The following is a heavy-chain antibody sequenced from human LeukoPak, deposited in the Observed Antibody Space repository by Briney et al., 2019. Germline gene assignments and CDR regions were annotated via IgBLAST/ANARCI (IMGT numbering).Heavy chain of an antibody. J-gene: IGHJ4*02. CDR3: ARSLGDD. D-gene: IGHD3-16*01. CDR2: IVGSSSNI. Sequence: GGSLRLSCTASGFSFSTYSMNWVRQAPGKGLEWVSYIVGSSSNIYYADSVKGRFTISRDNAKNSVSLQMNSLRAEDTAVYYCARSLGDDWGQGTLVTVSS. CDR1: GFSFSTYS. V-gene: IGHV3-48*04.